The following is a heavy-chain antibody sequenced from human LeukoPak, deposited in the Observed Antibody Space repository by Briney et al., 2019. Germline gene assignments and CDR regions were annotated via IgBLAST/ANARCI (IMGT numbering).Heavy chain of an antibody. Sequence: GGSLRLSCAASGFTFSSYAMSWVRQAPGKGLEWVSGISGSDGSTYYADSVKGRFTISRDNSKNTLNLQMNSLRAEDTAVYYCAKDYYGSGSYYFDYWGRGTLVTVSS. J-gene: IGHJ4*02. D-gene: IGHD3-10*01. CDR2: ISGSDGST. CDR1: GFTFSSYA. V-gene: IGHV3-23*01. CDR3: AKDYYGSGSYYFDY.